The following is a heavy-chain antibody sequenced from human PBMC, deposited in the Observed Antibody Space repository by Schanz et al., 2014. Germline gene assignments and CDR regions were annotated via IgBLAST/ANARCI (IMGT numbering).Heavy chain of an antibody. CDR1: GYTFTTYY. CDR2: INPSGGTT. CDR3: ATGLLWFGEA. D-gene: IGHD3-10*01. Sequence: QVQLVQSGAEVKKPGASVKVSCKASGYTFTTYYIHWVRQAPGQGLEWMGIINPSGGTTKYAQRFQGRVTMTEDTSTDTAYMELSSLRSEDTAVYYCATGLLWFGEAWGQGTLVTVSS. J-gene: IGHJ5*02. V-gene: IGHV1-46*01.